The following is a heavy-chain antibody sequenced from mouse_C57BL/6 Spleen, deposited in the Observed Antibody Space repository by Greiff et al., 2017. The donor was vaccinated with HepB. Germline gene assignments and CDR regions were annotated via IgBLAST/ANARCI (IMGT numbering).Heavy chain of an antibody. CDR1: GFTFSDYG. CDR2: ISSGSSTI. V-gene: IGHV5-17*01. J-gene: IGHJ4*01. Sequence: VQLKESGAGLVKPGGSLKLSCAASGFTFSDYGMHWVRQAPEKGLEWVAYISSGSSTIYYADTVKGRFTITRDKAKNTLFLQMTSLRSEDSAMYYCARPDYDDAMGYWGQGTSVTVSS. CDR3: ARPDYDDAMGY. D-gene: IGHD2-4*01.